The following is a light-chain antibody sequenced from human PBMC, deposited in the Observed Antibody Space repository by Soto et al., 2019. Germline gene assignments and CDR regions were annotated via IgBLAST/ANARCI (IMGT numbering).Light chain of an antibody. CDR3: SSYSSSSTS. Sequence: QSALTQPASVSGSPGQSITISCTGTSSDVGGYNYVSWYQQHPGKAPKLMIYDVSYRPSGVSNRFSGSKSGNTASLTISGLQAEDEADYYCSSYSSSSTSFGGGTPLTVL. CDR2: DVS. V-gene: IGLV2-14*03. J-gene: IGLJ3*02. CDR1: SSDVGGYNY.